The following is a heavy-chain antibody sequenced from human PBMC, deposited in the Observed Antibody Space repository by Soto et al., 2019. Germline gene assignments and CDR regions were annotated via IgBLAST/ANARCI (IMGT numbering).Heavy chain of an antibody. J-gene: IGHJ6*02. CDR2: IIPIFGTA. D-gene: IGHD1-26*01. CDR1: GGTFSSYA. V-gene: IGHV1-69*12. CDR3: ASHSGSSPEGRYYYGMDV. Sequence: QVQLVQSGAEVKKPGSSVKVSCKASGGTFSSYATSWVRQAPGQGLEWMGGIIPIFGTADYAQKFQGRVTITADESPSTASMALSSLRSEDTAVYYCASHSGSSPEGRYYYGMDVWGQGTTVTVSS.